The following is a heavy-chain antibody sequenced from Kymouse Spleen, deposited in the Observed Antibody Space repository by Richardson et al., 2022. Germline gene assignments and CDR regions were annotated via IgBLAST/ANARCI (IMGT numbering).Heavy chain of an antibody. CDR1: GGSFSGYY. CDR3: AGYNWNYGYYFDY. J-gene: IGHJ4*02. Sequence: QVQLQQWGAGLLKPSETLSLTCAVYGGSFSGYYWSWIRQPPGKGLEWIGEINHSGSTNYNPSLKSRVTISVDTSKNQFSLKLSSVTAADTAVYYCAGYNWNYGYYFDYWGQGTLVTVSS. D-gene: IGHD1-7*01. V-gene: IGHV4-34*01. CDR2: INHSGST.